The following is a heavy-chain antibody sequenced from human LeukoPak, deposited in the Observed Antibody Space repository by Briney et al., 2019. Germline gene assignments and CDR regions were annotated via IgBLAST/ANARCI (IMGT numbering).Heavy chain of an antibody. J-gene: IGHJ4*02. CDR1: GYTFTSYD. CDR3: ARLPGGESSWYRVGVLDY. V-gene: IGHV1-8*01. D-gene: IGHD6-13*01. Sequence: GASVKVSCKASGYTFTSYDINWVRQATGQGLEWMGWMNPNSGNTGYAQKFQGRVTMTRNTSISTAYMELSSLRSEDTAVYYCARLPGGESSWYRVGVLDYWGQGTLVTVSS. CDR2: MNPNSGNT.